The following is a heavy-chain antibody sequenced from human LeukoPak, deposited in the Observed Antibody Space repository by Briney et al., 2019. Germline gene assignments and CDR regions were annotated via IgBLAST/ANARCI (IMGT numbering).Heavy chain of an antibody. J-gene: IGHJ4*02. CDR1: GFTFSSYG. Sequence: GGSLRLSCAAYGFTFSSYGMHWVRQAPGKGLEWVAVISHDGSNTYYADSVKGRFTISRDNSKSTLYLQMNSLRAEDTAVYYCAKDRYSSGCCYFDYWGQGTLVTVSS. D-gene: IGHD6-19*01. CDR3: AKDRYSSGCCYFDY. CDR2: ISHDGSNT. V-gene: IGHV3-30*18.